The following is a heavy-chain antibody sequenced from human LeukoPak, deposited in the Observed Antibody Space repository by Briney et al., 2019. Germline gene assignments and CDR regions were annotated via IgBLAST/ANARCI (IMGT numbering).Heavy chain of an antibody. CDR2: MNPNSGNT. D-gene: IGHD3-10*01. CDR1: GYTLTSYD. Sequence: ASVKVACKASGYTLTSYDINWVRQATGQGLEWMGWMNPNSGNTGYAQKFQGRVTITRNTSISSAYMELSSLRSEDTAVYYCASLMGVLLWFGESIRGGYFDYWGQGTLVTVSS. V-gene: IGHV1-8*03. J-gene: IGHJ4*02. CDR3: ASLMGVLLWFGESIRGGYFDY.